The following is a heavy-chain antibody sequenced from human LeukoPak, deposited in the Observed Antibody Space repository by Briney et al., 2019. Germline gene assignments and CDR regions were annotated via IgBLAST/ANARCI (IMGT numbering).Heavy chain of an antibody. CDR3: ASGYCTNGVCYFGY. CDR1: GGTFSSYA. D-gene: IGHD2-8*01. V-gene: IGHV1-69*04. J-gene: IGHJ4*02. Sequence: SVKVSCKASGGTFSSYAISWVRQAPGQGLEWMGRIIPILGIANYAQKFQGRVTITADKSTSTAYMELSSLRSEDTAAYYCASGYCTNGVCYFGYWGQGTLVTVSS. CDR2: IIPILGIA.